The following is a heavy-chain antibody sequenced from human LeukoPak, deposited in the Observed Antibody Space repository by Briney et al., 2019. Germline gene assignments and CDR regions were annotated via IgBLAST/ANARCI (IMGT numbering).Heavy chain of an antibody. CDR1: GYTFTGYY. CDR3: ARRTVAVAGTNYFDY. Sequence: ASVKVSCKASGYTFTGYYMHWVRQAPAQGLEWMGWINPNSGGTNYAQKFQGRVTMTRDTSISTAYMELSRLRSDDTAVYYCARRTVAVAGTNYFDYWGQGTLVTVSS. J-gene: IGHJ4*02. CDR2: INPNSGGT. D-gene: IGHD6-19*01. V-gene: IGHV1-2*02.